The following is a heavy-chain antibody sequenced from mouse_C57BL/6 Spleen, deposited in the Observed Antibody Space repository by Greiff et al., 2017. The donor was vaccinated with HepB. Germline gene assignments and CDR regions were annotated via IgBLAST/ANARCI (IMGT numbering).Heavy chain of an antibody. V-gene: IGHV5-4*01. J-gene: IGHJ4*01. CDR1: GFTFSSYA. CDR2: ISDGGSYT. CDR3: ARDHYYGSSSYAMDY. D-gene: IGHD1-1*01. Sequence: EVKLVESGGGLVKPGGSLKLSCAASGFTFSSYAMSWVRQTPEKRLEWVATISDGGSYTYYPDNVKGRFTISRDNAKNNRYLQMSHLKSEDTAMYYCARDHYYGSSSYAMDYWGHGTSVTVAS.